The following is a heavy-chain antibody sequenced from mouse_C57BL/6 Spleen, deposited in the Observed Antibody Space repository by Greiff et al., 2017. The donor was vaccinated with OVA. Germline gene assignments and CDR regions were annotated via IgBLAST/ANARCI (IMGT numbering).Heavy chain of an antibody. Sequence: EVKLVESGGGLVQPGGSLSLSCAASGFTFTDYYMSWVRQPPGKALEWLGFIRNKANGYTTEYSASVKGRFTISRDNSQSILYLQMNALRAEDSATYYCARTNWYYFDYWGQGTTLTVSS. CDR1: GFTFTDYY. V-gene: IGHV7-3*01. J-gene: IGHJ2*01. CDR3: ARTNWYYFDY. CDR2: IRNKANGYTT. D-gene: IGHD4-1*01.